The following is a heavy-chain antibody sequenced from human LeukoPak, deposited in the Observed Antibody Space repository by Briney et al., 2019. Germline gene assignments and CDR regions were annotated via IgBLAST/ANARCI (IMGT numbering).Heavy chain of an antibody. Sequence: GESLKISCAASGFSFSVDAMSWVRQAPGKGLEWVSGIGSDGSTHYAESVKGRFVISRDNSKSTLYLQMNSLRAEDTAVYYCARGGVLAYWGQGTLVTVSS. J-gene: IGHJ4*02. V-gene: IGHV3-23*01. CDR1: GFSFSVDA. CDR3: ARGGVLAY. D-gene: IGHD3-16*01. CDR2: IGSDGST.